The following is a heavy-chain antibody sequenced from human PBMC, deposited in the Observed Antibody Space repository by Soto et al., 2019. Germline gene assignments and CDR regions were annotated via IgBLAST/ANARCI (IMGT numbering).Heavy chain of an antibody. V-gene: IGHV1-69*01. J-gene: IGHJ4*02. D-gene: IGHD5-12*01. CDR1: GGTFSSYA. CDR2: IIPIFGTA. Sequence: QVQLVQSGAEVKKPGSSVKLSCKASGGTFSSYAISWLGQAPGQGLEWMGGIIPIFGTANYAQKFQGRVTITADESTSTAYMELSSLRSEDTAVYYCARDQGEGIVATILDYWGQGTLVTVSS. CDR3: ARDQGEGIVATILDY.